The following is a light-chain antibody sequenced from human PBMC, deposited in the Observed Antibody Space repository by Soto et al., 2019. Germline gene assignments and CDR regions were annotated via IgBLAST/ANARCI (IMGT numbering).Light chain of an antibody. CDR1: QTIVNN. Sequence: EIVMTQSPATLSLSPGERATLSCRASQTIVNNLAWYQQKPGQAPRLLIYGASTRATGVPARFSGSGSGTEFTLTISSLQSEDFAVYYCQQYNNWTPATFGQGTKVEIK. V-gene: IGKV3-15*01. CDR2: GAS. J-gene: IGKJ1*01. CDR3: QQYNNWTPAT.